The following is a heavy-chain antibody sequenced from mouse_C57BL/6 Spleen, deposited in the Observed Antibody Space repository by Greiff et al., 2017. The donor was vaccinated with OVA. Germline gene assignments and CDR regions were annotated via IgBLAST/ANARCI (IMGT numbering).Heavy chain of an antibody. CDR2: IRSKSNNYAT. D-gene: IGHD1-1*01. V-gene: IGHV10-1*01. J-gene: IGHJ2*01. Sequence: EVKLVESGGGLVQPKGSLKLSCAASGFSFNTYAMNWVRQAPGKGLEWVARIRSKSNNYATYYADSVKDRFTISRADSESMLYLQMNNLKDEDAAMYYCGRHQYGSSSFDYWGQGTTLTVSS. CDR1: GFSFNTYA. CDR3: GRHQYGSSSFDY.